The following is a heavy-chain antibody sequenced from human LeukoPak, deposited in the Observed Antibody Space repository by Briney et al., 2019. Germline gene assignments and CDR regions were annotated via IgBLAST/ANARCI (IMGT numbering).Heavy chain of an antibody. Sequence: GGSLRLSCAASGFTFSSYGMHWVRQAPGKGLEWVAVIWYDGSNKYYADSVKGRFTISRDNSKNTLYLQMNSLRAEDTAVYYCARDYYGSGSYRYGMDVWGQGTTVTVSS. J-gene: IGHJ6*02. V-gene: IGHV3-33*01. CDR3: ARDYYGSGSYRYGMDV. CDR2: IWYDGSNK. D-gene: IGHD3-10*01. CDR1: GFTFSSYG.